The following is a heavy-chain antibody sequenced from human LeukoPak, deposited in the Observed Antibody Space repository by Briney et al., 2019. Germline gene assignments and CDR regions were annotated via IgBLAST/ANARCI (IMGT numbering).Heavy chain of an antibody. CDR2: VYYSVST. D-gene: IGHD6-19*01. V-gene: IGHV4-59*01. CDR1: GGSISSYY. J-gene: IGHJ4*02. CDR3: ARARTYSTGWYYFDY. Sequence: PSETLSLTCTGSGGSISSYYWSWIRHPPGKGLEWIGYVYYSVSTNYNPSLKSRVTISVDTSKNQFSLKLTSVTAADTAVYYCARARTYSTGWYYFDYWGQGTLVTVSS.